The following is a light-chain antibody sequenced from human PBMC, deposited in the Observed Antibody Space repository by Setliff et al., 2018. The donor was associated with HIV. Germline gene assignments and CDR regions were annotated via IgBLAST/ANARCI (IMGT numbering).Light chain of an antibody. CDR3: QVWDSSSDHHV. CDR1: NIGSKS. V-gene: IGLV3-21*03. Sequence: SYELTQPPSVPVAPGKTARITCGGNNIGSKSVHWYQQKPGQAPVLVVYDDSHRPSGIPERFSGSKSGNTATLTISRVEAGDEADYYCQVWDSSSDHHVFGTGTKVTVL. CDR2: DDS. J-gene: IGLJ1*01.